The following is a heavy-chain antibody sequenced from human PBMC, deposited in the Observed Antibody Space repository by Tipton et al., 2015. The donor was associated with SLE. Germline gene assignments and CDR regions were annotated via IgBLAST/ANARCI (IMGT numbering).Heavy chain of an antibody. Sequence: RSLRLSCAASGFTFSSYAMHWVRQAPGKGLEWVAVISYDGSNKYYADSVKGRFTISRDNSKNTLYLQMNSLRAEDTAVYYCAGGSSSRFDYWGQGTLVTVSS. CDR2: ISYDGSNK. CDR1: GFTFSSYA. CDR3: AGGSSSRFDY. D-gene: IGHD6-13*01. V-gene: IGHV3-30-3*01. J-gene: IGHJ4*02.